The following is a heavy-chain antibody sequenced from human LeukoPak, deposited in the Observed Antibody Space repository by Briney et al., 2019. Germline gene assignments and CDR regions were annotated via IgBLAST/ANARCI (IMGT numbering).Heavy chain of an antibody. D-gene: IGHD2-21*02. CDR2: ISPSGDST. CDR1: GFMFSSYT. V-gene: IGHV3-23*01. J-gene: IGHJ4*02. Sequence: PGGSLRLSCAASGFMFSSYTMHWVRQAPGEGLEWVAAISPSGDSTTYRDSVKGQFTISRDNSRNRLYLQMNTLTVEDTAIYYCARRLLTGGVTDFFDFWGQGALVTVSS. CDR3: ARRLLTGGVTDFFDF.